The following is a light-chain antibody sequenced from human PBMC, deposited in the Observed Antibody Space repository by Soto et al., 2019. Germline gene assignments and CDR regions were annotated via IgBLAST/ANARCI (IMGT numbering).Light chain of an antibody. CDR3: AAWDDSLNGKV. V-gene: IGLV1-44*01. Sequence: QSVLTQPPSASGTPGQRVTISCAGISSDIGSNTVNWYQQLPGTAPKLLIYSNNQRPSGVPDRFSGSKSGTSASLDISGLQSEDEDDYYCAAWDDSLNGKVFGGGTKLTVL. J-gene: IGLJ2*01. CDR2: SNN. CDR1: SSDIGSNT.